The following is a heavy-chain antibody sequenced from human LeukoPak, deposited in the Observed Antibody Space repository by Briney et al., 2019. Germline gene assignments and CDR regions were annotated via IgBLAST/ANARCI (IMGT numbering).Heavy chain of an antibody. Sequence: ASVQVSCKASGYTLTSYGLSWVRQAPGQGLQWMGWIRTYNGNTDYAQEFQGRVTMTTDTSTGTVYMDLRSLRSDDTAMYYCARRRDGYDGGFDYWGQGTLVTVSS. CDR2: IRTYNGNT. CDR1: GYTLTSYG. V-gene: IGHV1-18*01. J-gene: IGHJ4*02. D-gene: IGHD5-24*01. CDR3: ARRRDGYDGGFDY.